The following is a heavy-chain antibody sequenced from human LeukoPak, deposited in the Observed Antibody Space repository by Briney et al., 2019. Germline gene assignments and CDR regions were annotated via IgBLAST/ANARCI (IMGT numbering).Heavy chain of an antibody. D-gene: IGHD2-8*01. J-gene: IGHJ4*02. CDR1: GGSISSYY. V-gene: IGHV4-59*12. CDR2: IYYSGST. CDR3: ARSIVLMVYAPDY. Sequence: SETLSLTCTVSGGSISSYYWSWIRQPPGKGLEWIGYIYYSGSTNYNPSLKSRVTISVDTSKNQFSLKLSSVTAADTAVYYCARSIVLMVYAPDYWGQGTLVTVSS.